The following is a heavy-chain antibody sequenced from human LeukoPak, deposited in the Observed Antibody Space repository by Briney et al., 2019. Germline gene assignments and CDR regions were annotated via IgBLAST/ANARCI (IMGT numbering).Heavy chain of an antibody. J-gene: IGHJ6*02. D-gene: IGHD5-18*01. V-gene: IGHV3-23*01. CDR3: AKESGYSFGYTYNFYGMDV. CDR1: GFTFSSYA. CDR2: ISGSGGTT. Sequence: GGSLRLSCAASGFTFSSYAMSWVRQAPGRGLEWVSTISGSGGTTYYADSEKGRFTISRDNSKNTLFLQMNSLRAEDTAMYYCAKESGYSFGYTYNFYGMDVWGQGTTVTVSS.